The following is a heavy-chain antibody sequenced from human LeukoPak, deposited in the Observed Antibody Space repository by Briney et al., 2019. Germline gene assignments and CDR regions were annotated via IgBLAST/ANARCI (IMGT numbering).Heavy chain of an antibody. J-gene: IGHJ4*02. V-gene: IGHV3-23*01. CDR2: ISGSGGST. D-gene: IGHD5-18*01. CDR1: GFTFSSYA. CDR3: AKDLRGYTYDAFDY. Sequence: PGGSLRLSCAASGFTFSSYAMSWVRQAPGKGLEWVSGISGSGGSTFYADSVKGRFTISRDNSKNTLYLQMNSLRAEDTAVYYCAKDLRGYTYDAFDYWGQGTLVTVSS.